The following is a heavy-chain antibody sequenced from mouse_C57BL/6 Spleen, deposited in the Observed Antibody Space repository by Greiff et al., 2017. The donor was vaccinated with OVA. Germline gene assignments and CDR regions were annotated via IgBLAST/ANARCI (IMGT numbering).Heavy chain of an antibody. V-gene: IGHV1-55*01. Sequence: QVQLQQPGAELVKPGASVKMSCKASGYTFTSYWITWVKQRPGQGLEWIGDIYPGSGSTNYNEKFKSKATLTVDTSSSTAYMQLSSLTSEDSAVYYCAREGITTVVATPFDYWGQGTTLTVSA. CDR2: IYPGSGST. CDR3: AREGITTVVATPFDY. D-gene: IGHD1-1*01. CDR1: GYTFTSYW. J-gene: IGHJ2*01.